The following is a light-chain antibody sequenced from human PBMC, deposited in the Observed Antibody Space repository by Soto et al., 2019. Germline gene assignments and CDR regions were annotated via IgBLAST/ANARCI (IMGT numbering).Light chain of an antibody. CDR3: QQYDSVFT. V-gene: IGKV1-33*01. CDR2: GAS. J-gene: IGKJ5*01. CDR1: QDITNY. Sequence: DTQMTQSPSSLSASVGDRVTITCQASQDITNYLNWYQQKPGKAPNLLIYGASNLETGVPSRFSRSGSGTDFTFTISSLQAEDIGTYFCQQYDSVFTFGQGTRLEI.